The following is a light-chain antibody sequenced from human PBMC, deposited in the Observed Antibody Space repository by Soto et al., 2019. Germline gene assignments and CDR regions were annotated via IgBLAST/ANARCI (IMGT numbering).Light chain of an antibody. CDR1: SSDVGSYNS. CDR3: SSYASSSTRV. CDR2: DVS. Sequence: QSALNQPASVSGSPGQSITISCTGSSSDVGSYNSVSWYQQHPGKAPQLLIYDVSYRPPGISSRFSGSKSGDTASLTISGLQPDDEADYYCSSYASSSTRVFGGGTKLTVL. V-gene: IGLV2-14*03. J-gene: IGLJ2*01.